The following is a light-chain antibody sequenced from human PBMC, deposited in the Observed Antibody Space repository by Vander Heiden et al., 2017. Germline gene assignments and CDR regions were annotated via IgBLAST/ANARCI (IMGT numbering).Light chain of an antibody. CDR3: GTWDSSLSAGGV. Sequence: QSVLTQPPSVSAAPGQKVTISCPGSSSDIGHNYVSWYPQLPGPAPKLLIYENNKRPSGIPDRFSGSKSGTSATLGITGLQTGDEADYYCGTWDSSLSAGGVFGTGTKVTVL. J-gene: IGLJ1*01. CDR1: SSDIGHNY. CDR2: ENN. V-gene: IGLV1-51*02.